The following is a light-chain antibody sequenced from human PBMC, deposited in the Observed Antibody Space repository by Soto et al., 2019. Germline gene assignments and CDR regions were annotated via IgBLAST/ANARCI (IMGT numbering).Light chain of an antibody. CDR1: QSVASN. Sequence: EIVMTQSPASLSVSPGDGATLSCRASQSVASNVAWYQQKPGQGPRLLIHGASTRAVGVPARFSGSGSGPDFTLTISSLQSEDFAVYYCQQYHNWPPQYTFGQGTKLQSK. CDR2: GAS. CDR3: QQYHNWPPQYT. J-gene: IGKJ2*01. V-gene: IGKV3-15*01.